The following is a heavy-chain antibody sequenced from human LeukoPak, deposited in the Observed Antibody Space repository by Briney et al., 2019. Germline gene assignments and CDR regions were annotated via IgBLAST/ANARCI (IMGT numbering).Heavy chain of an antibody. CDR3: ARVSRQPGYCSSTSCYDYYYYYYMDV. Sequence: SQTLSLTCAISGDSVSSNSAAWNWIRQSPSRGLEWLGRAYYRSKWYNDYAVSVKSRITINPDTSKNQFSLQPNSVTPEDTAVYYCARVSRQPGYCSSTSCYDYYYYYYMDVWGKGTTVTVS. V-gene: IGHV6-1*01. J-gene: IGHJ6*03. D-gene: IGHD2-2*01. CDR2: AYYRSKWYN. CDR1: GDSVSSNSAA.